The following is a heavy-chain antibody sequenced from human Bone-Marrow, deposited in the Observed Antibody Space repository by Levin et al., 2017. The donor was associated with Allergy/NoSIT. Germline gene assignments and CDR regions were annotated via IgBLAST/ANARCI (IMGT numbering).Heavy chain of an antibody. D-gene: IGHD4/OR15-4a*01. CDR2: ISYDGSNK. CDR3: AKTAPGAYYYYYGMDV. Sequence: GGSLRLSCAASGFTFSSYGMHWVRQAPGKGLEWVAVISYDGSNKYYADSVKGRFTISRDNSKNTLYLQMNSLRAEDTAVYYCAKTAPGAYYYYYGMDVWGQGTTVTVSS. J-gene: IGHJ6*02. V-gene: IGHV3-30*18. CDR1: GFTFSSYG.